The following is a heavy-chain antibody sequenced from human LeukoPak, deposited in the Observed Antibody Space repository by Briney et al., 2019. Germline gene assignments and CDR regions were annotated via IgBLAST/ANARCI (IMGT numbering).Heavy chain of an antibody. D-gene: IGHD3-22*01. V-gene: IGHV4-4*07. CDR2: IYTSGST. J-gene: IGHJ4*02. CDR1: GGSISSYY. CDR3: ARVPRGGYVFDY. Sequence: SETLSLTCTVSGGSISSYYWRWIRQPAGKGLEWIGRIYTSGSTNYNPSLKSRVTISVDRSKNQFSLQLSSVTAADTAVYYCARVPRGGYVFDYWGQGTLVTVSS.